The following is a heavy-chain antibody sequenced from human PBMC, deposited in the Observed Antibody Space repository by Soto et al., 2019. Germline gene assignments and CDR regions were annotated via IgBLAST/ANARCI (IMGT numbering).Heavy chain of an antibody. CDR1: GYTFTSYY. Sequence: GASVKVSCKASGYTFTSYYTHWVRQAPGQGLEWMGIINPSGGSTSYAQKFQGRVTMTRDTSTSTVYMELSSLRSEDTAVYYCARDYPLGGTTGTDFDYWGQGTLVTVSS. J-gene: IGHJ4*02. D-gene: IGHD1-1*01. CDR3: ARDYPLGGTTGTDFDY. V-gene: IGHV1-46*03. CDR2: INPSGGST.